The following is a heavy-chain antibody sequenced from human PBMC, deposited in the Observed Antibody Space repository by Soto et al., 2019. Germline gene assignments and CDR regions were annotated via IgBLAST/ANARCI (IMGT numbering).Heavy chain of an antibody. Sequence: PGGSLRLSCAASGFTFSSYEMNWVRQAPGKGLEWVSYISSSGSTIYYADSVKGRFTISRDNSKNTLYLQMNSLRAEDTAVYYCAKDQCSSTSCSPYYYYYGMDVWGQGTTVTVSS. CDR3: AKDQCSSTSCSPYYYYYGMDV. J-gene: IGHJ6*02. CDR1: GFTFSSYE. V-gene: IGHV3-48*03. CDR2: ISSSGSTI. D-gene: IGHD2-2*01.